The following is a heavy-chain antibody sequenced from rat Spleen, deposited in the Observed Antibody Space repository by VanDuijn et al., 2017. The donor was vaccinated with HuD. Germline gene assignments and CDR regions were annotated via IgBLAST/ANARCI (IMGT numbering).Heavy chain of an antibody. D-gene: IGHD1-12*02. J-gene: IGHJ2*01. CDR1: GLSFSNYD. CDR3: TTDSYFDGTYYPGGFDY. V-gene: IGHV5-20*01. CDR2: ISYDGSTV. Sequence: EVQLVESGGGLVQPGRSMKLSCAASGLSFSNYDMAWVRQAPTKGLEWVASISYDGSTVHYRDSVKGRFTISRDTAQNTQYLQMDSLRSEDTATYYCTTDSYFDGTYYPGGFDYWGQGVMVTVSS.